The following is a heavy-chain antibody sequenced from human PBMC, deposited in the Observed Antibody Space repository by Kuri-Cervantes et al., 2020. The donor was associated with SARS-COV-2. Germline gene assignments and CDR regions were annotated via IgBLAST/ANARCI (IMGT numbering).Heavy chain of an antibody. CDR3: ARGHYDFWSGYHTQYYFDY. V-gene: IGHV1-69*13. CDR2: IIPIFGTA. D-gene: IGHD3-3*01. Sequence: SVKVSCKASGGTFSSYAISWVRQAPGQGLEWMGGIIPIFGTANYAQKFQGRVTITADESTSTAYMELSSLRSEDTAVYYCARGHYDFWSGYHTQYYFDYWGQGTLVTVSS. J-gene: IGHJ4*02. CDR1: GGTFSSYA.